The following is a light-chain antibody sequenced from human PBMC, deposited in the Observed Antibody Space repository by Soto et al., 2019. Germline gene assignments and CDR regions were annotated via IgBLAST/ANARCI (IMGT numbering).Light chain of an antibody. CDR3: QSYDSSLGVV. J-gene: IGLJ2*01. Sequence: QSVLTQPPSVSGAPGQRVIISCTGSSSNIGAGYHAHWYQQLGGPAPKLLIYDSTARPSVVPDRFSGSKSVTSASLAITGLQAEEEADYYCQSYDSSLGVVFGGGTQLTVL. V-gene: IGLV1-40*01. CDR2: DST. CDR1: SSNIGAGYH.